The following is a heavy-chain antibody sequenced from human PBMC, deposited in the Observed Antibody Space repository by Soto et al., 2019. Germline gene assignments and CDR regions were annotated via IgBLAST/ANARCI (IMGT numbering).Heavy chain of an antibody. V-gene: IGHV4-4*02. Sequence: SETLSLTCAVSGGSISSSNWWSWVRQPPGKGLEWIGEIYHSGSTNYNPSLKSRVTISVDKSKNQFSLKLSSVTAADTAVYYCAGWIQLQQYYYYGMDVWGQGTTVTSP. CDR1: GGSISSSNW. CDR3: AGWIQLQQYYYYGMDV. J-gene: IGHJ6*02. CDR2: IYHSGST. D-gene: IGHD5-18*01.